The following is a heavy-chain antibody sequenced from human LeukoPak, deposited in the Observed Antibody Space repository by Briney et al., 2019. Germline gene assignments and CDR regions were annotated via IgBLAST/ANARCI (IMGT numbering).Heavy chain of an antibody. Sequence: MASQTLSLTCTVSGGSISSGDYYWSWIRQPPGKGLEWIGYIYYSGSTNYNPSLKSRVTISVDTSKNQFSLKLSSVTAADTAVYYCARGEGAQRWVVGATEYFQHWGQGTLVTVSS. CDR3: ARGEGAQRWVVGATEYFQH. V-gene: IGHV4-61*08. D-gene: IGHD1-26*01. CDR2: IYYSGST. CDR1: GGSISSGDYY. J-gene: IGHJ1*01.